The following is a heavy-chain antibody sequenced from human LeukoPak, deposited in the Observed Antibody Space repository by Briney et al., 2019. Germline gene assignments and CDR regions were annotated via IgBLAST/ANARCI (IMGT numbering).Heavy chain of an antibody. CDR3: ARDQYNSDWEIYYQDGMDV. V-gene: IGHV3-33*07. CDR1: GFSFSNYG. J-gene: IGHJ6*04. D-gene: IGHD6-25*01. Sequence: GGSLRLSCAASGFSFSNYGIYCLRLAAAAALEGAALKWNDGDYSFYADSVKGRFPISRDNSKIMMFLEMNRLTAEDTAIYYWARDQYNSDWEIYYQDGMDVWGKGTTVTVSS. CDR2: KWNDGDYS.